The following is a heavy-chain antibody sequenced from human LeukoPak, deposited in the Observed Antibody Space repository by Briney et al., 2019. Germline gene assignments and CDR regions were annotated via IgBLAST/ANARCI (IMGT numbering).Heavy chain of an antibody. J-gene: IGHJ5*02. CDR2: ISTSGST. D-gene: IGHD6-19*01. CDR1: GGSISSSNYY. V-gene: IGHV4-61*02. CDR3: AKGAGPPWFDP. Sequence: SETLSLTCSVSGGSISSSNYYWSWIRQPAGKGLEWIGRISTSGSTNYNPSLNSRVTMSVHTSKNHFSLKLSSVTAADTAVYYCAKGAGPPWFDPWGQGTLVTVSS.